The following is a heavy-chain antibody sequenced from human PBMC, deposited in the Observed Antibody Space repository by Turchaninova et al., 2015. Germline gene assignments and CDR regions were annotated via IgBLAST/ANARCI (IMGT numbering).Heavy chain of an antibody. CDR2: IKQDGSEK. D-gene: IGHD1-14*01. CDR3: ARDIKGWFDP. CDR1: RFTFSSYW. Sequence: EVQLVGAGGGVVQPGGALRLSGAASRFTFSSYWMGWVRQAQGKGLEWVANIKQDGSEKYYVDSVKGRFTISRDNAKNSLYLQMNSLRAEDTAVYYCARDIKGWFDPWGQGTLVTVSS. J-gene: IGHJ5*02. V-gene: IGHV3-7*01.